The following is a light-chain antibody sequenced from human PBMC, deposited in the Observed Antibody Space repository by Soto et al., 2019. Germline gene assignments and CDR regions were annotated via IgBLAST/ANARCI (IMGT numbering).Light chain of an antibody. Sequence: QMTQSPSSLSASVGEKIIITCRASRDVGSDVSWYQQKPGQAPKLLIYAASNLYTGVPSRLSGSRSGTEFTLTISSLQPEDFESYYCLQDYGDSWTLGQGTKVDI. V-gene: IGKV1-6*01. CDR2: AAS. CDR3: LQDYGDSWT. J-gene: IGKJ1*01. CDR1: RDVGSD.